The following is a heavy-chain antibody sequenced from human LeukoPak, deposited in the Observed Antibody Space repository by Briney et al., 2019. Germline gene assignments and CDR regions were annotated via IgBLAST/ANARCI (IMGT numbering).Heavy chain of an antibody. CDR1: GFTFNGYA. V-gene: IGHV3-9*01. Sequence: GGSLRLSCVASGFTFNGYAIHWVRQGPGQGLEWVSGISEESSSIVYADSVKGRFTISRDNAKNSLYLQMNSLRPEDTALYYCVKNAVGGRASYFDFWGQGTLVTVAS. CDR3: VKNAVGGRASYFDF. CDR2: ISEESSSI. D-gene: IGHD3-10*01. J-gene: IGHJ4*02.